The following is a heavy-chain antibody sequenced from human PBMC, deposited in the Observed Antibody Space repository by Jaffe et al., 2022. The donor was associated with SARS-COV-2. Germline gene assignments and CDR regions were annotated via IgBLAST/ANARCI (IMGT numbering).Heavy chain of an antibody. CDR3: ARAMDV. CDR2: INQDGSEI. V-gene: IGHV3-7*03. Sequence: EVQVVESGGGLVQPGGSLRLSCAASGFTFSTYWMHWVRQAPGQGLEWVANINQDGSEIYYVDSVKGRFTISRDNAKNSVYLQMNSLRAEDTAVYYCARAMDVWGQGTTVTVSS. J-gene: IGHJ6*02. CDR1: GFTFSTYW.